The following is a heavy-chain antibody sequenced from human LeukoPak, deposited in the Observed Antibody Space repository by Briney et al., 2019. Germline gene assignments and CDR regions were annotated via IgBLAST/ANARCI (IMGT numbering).Heavy chain of an antibody. Sequence: ASVKVSCKASGYTFTSYAMHWVRQAPGQRLEWMGWINAGNGNTKYSQEFQGRVTITRDTSASAAYMELSSLRSDDMAVYYCAKVAARYGDYYFDYWGQGTLVTVSS. CDR3: AKVAARYGDYYFDY. J-gene: IGHJ4*02. V-gene: IGHV1-3*03. CDR1: GYTFTSYA. D-gene: IGHD4-17*01. CDR2: INAGNGNT.